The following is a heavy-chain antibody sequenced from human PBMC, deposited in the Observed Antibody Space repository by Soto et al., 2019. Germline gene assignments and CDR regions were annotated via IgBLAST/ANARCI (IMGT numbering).Heavy chain of an antibody. CDR2: IYYSGST. CDR3: ARCGFYWLLTAAYGMDV. D-gene: IGHD3-3*01. V-gene: IGHV4-31*03. CDR1: GGSISSGGYY. Sequence: SETRSLAGTVSGGSISSGGYYGSWIRQHPGKGLEWIGYIYYSGSTYYNPSLKSRVTISVDTSKNQFSLKLSSVTAADTAVYYCARCGFYWLLTAAYGMDVWGQGTTVTVSS. J-gene: IGHJ6*02.